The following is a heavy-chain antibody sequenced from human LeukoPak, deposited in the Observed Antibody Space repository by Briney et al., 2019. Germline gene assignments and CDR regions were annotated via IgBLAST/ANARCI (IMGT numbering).Heavy chain of an antibody. D-gene: IGHD5-18*01. V-gene: IGHV4-4*07. Sequence: PSETLSLTCTVSGGSLSSYYWSWIRQPAGKGLEWIGRIYASGSTNYNPSLKSRVTMSVDTSKNQFSLKLRSVTAADTAVYYCARGAAMDTPFDYWGQGTLVTVSS. J-gene: IGHJ4*02. CDR3: ARGAAMDTPFDY. CDR1: GGSLSSYY. CDR2: IYASGST.